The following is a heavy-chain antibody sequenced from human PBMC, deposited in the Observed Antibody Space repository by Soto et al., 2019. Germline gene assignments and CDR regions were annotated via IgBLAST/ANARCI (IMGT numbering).Heavy chain of an antibody. V-gene: IGHV1-8*01. J-gene: IGHJ6*03. CDR2: MNPNSGNT. CDR1: GYTFTSYD. Sequence: ASVKVSCKASGYTFTSYDINWVRQATGQGLEWMGWMNPNSGNTGYAQKFQGRVTMTRNTSISTAYMELSSLRSEDTAVYYCAREAMDYYYYYYMDVWGKGTTVTVSS. D-gene: IGHD5-18*01. CDR3: AREAMDYYYYYYMDV.